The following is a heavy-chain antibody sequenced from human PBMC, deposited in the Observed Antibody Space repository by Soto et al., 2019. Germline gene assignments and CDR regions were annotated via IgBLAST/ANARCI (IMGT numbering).Heavy chain of an antibody. Sequence: QLQLPQSGAGLVKPSQTLSLTCAVSGGSISSGGYSWSWILQPPGKGLEWIGYIYNSGSTYYNPSLKSRVTISVDRSKNQFSLKLSSVTAADTAVYYCARVPDRWGQGTLVTVSS. CDR2: IYNSGST. CDR3: ARVPDR. CDR1: GGSISSGGYS. J-gene: IGHJ5*02. V-gene: IGHV4-30-2*01. D-gene: IGHD2-2*01.